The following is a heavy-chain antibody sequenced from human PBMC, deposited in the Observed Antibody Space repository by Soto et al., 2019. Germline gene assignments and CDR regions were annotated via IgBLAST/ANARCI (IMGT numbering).Heavy chain of an antibody. CDR3: ARDDLLTGYYNRGYFDY. J-gene: IGHJ4*02. CDR2: ISAYNGNT. V-gene: IGHV1-18*01. CDR1: GYTFTSYG. D-gene: IGHD3-9*01. Sequence: GASVKVSCKASGYTFTSYGISWVRQAPGQGLEWMGWISAYNGNTNYAQKLQGRVTMTTDTSTSTAYMELRSLRSDDTAVYYCARDDLLTGYYNRGYFDYWGQGTLVTVSS.